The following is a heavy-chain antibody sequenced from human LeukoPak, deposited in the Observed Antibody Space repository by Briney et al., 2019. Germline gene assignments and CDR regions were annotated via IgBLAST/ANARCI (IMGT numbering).Heavy chain of an antibody. CDR1: GFTFSSYG. J-gene: IGHJ4*02. CDR3: ARAAGYCSGGSCYHYFDY. D-gene: IGHD2-15*01. CDR2: IWYDGSNK. Sequence: GRSLRLSCAASGFTFSSYGMHWVRQAPGKGLEGVAVIWYDGSNKYYAYSVKGRFTISRDNSKNTLYLQMNSLRAEDTAVYYCARAAGYCSGGSCYHYFDYWGQGTPVTVSS. V-gene: IGHV3-33*01.